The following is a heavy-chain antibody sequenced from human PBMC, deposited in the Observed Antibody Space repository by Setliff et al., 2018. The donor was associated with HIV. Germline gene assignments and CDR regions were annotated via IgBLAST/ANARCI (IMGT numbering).Heavy chain of an antibody. CDR2: ILYGGNT. Sequence: SETLSLTCTVSGGSVSSRGYYWGWIRQPPGKGPEWIANILYGGNTNYNPSLKSRVTISVDTSKNQLSLKLSSVTAADTAVYYCAREIYGGNSRPFDYWGQGTQVTVSS. CDR3: AREIYGGNSRPFDY. D-gene: IGHD4-17*01. J-gene: IGHJ4*02. CDR1: GGSVSSRGYY. V-gene: IGHV4-39*07.